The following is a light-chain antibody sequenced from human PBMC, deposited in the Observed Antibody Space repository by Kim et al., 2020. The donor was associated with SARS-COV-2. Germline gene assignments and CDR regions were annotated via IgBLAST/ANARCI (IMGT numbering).Light chain of an antibody. CDR3: QQYGSSPQT. V-gene: IGKV3-20*01. Sequence: SPGDRATLSCRASQSVSSSYLAWYQQKPGQAPRLLIYGASSRATGIPDRFSGSGSGTDFTLTISRLEPEDFAVYYCQQYGSSPQTFGQGTKVEI. CDR2: GAS. J-gene: IGKJ1*01. CDR1: QSVSSSY.